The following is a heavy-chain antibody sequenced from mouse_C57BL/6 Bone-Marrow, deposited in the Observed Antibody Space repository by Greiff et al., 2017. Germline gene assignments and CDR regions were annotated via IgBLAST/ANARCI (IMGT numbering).Heavy chain of an antibody. J-gene: IGHJ2*01. D-gene: IGHD1-1*01. CDR1: GFNIKDDY. Sequence: VQLQQSGAELVRPGASVKLSCTASGFNIKDDYMHWVKQRPEQGLEWIGWIDPENGDTEYASKFQGKATITADTSSNTAYLQLSSLTSEDTAVYCCTTGLYYDVSKDYWGQGTTLTVSS. CDR2: IDPENGDT. CDR3: TTGLYYDVSKDY. V-gene: IGHV14-4*01.